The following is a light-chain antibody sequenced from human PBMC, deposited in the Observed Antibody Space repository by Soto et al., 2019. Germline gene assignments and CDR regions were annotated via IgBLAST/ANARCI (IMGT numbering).Light chain of an antibody. CDR3: QQRSNWPRSA. Sequence: EIVLTQSPATLSLSPGERATLSCRASQSVSSYLAWYQQKPGQAPRLLIYDASNRATGIPARFSGSGSGTDLTLTISSLEPEDFAVYYCQQRSNWPRSAFGVRTKVEIK. CDR1: QSVSSY. J-gene: IGKJ4*01. V-gene: IGKV3-11*01. CDR2: DAS.